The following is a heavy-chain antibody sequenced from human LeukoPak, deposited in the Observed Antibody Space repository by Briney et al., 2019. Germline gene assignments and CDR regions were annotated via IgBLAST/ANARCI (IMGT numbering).Heavy chain of an antibody. Sequence: PGGYLRLSRAAPGFTFSDYYLSWVRPAPGKGLEWVSYISSRGNTIYYADSVKGRFTISRDNAKNSLYLQMNSLRAEDTAVYFCARVSYNWNYHYYNGMDVWGQGTTVTVSS. J-gene: IGHJ6*02. CDR2: ISSRGNTI. D-gene: IGHD1-20*01. V-gene: IGHV3-11*01. CDR1: GFTFSDYY. CDR3: ARVSYNWNYHYYNGMDV.